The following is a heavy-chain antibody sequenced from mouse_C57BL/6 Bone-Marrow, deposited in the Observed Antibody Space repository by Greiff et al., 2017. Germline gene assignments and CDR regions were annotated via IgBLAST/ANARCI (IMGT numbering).Heavy chain of an antibody. CDR3: ARGLLWSDSAY. Sequence: QVQLQQPGAELVRPGTSVKLSCKASGYTFTSYWMHWVKQRPGQGLEWIGVIDPSDSYTNYNQKFKGKATLTVDTSSSTAYMQLSSLTSEDSAVYYCARGLLWSDSAYWGQGTLVTVSA. CDR2: IDPSDSYT. CDR1: GYTFTSYW. J-gene: IGHJ3*01. D-gene: IGHD1-1*02. V-gene: IGHV1-59*01.